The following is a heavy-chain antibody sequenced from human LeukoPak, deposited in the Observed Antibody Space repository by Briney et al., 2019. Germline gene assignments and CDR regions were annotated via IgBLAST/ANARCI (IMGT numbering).Heavy chain of an antibody. Sequence: KTGGSLRLSCVASGFTLRSYVMNWVRQAPGKGLEWVSSISSSSSYIYYADSVKGRFTISRDNAKNSLYLQMNSLRAEDTAVYYCARDSQWPIFDYWGQGTLVTVSS. CDR1: GFTLRSYV. V-gene: IGHV3-21*01. CDR2: ISSSSSYI. D-gene: IGHD6-19*01. CDR3: ARDSQWPIFDY. J-gene: IGHJ4*02.